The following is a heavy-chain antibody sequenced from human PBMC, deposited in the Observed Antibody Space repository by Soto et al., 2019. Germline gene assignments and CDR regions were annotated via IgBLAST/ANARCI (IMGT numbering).Heavy chain of an antibody. V-gene: IGHV1-18*01. CDR3: ARSGFATVVTPYGYFDL. Sequence: QGQLVQSGAEVKEPGASVKVSCKASGYTFTSYGISWVRQAPGQGLEWMGWICAYNGNTNYAQKLQGRVTMTTHTSTSTAYMELRSLRSDDTAVYYCARSGFATVVTPYGYFDLWGRGTLVTVSS. J-gene: IGHJ2*01. CDR1: GYTFTSYG. D-gene: IGHD4-17*01. CDR2: ICAYNGNT.